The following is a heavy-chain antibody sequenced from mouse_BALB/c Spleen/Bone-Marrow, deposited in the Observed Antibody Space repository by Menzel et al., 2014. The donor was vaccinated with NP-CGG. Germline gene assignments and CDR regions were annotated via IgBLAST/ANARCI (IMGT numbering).Heavy chain of an antibody. D-gene: IGHD1-1*01. CDR1: GYTFXSYW. V-gene: IGHV1S22*01. J-gene: IGHJ4*01. CDR2: IYPGSGST. Sequence: LQQSGSELVRPGASVKLSCKASGYTFXSYWMHWVKQRPGQGLEWTGNIYPGSGSTNYDEKFKNKATLTVDTSSSTAYMQLSSLTSEDSAVYYCTRSPITTVVAETMDYWGQGTSVTVSS. CDR3: TRSPITTVVAETMDY.